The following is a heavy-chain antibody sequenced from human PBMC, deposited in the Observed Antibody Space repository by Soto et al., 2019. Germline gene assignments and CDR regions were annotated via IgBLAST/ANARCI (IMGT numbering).Heavy chain of an antibody. D-gene: IGHD3-3*01. Sequence: PSETLSLTCTVSGGSISSGGYYWSWIRQHPGKGLEWIGYIYYSGSTYYNPSLKSRVTISVDTSKNQFSLKLSSVTAADTAVYYCARSWGSNYDFDMDVWGKGTTVTVSS. CDR1: GGSISSGGYY. CDR3: ARSWGSNYDFDMDV. J-gene: IGHJ6*03. CDR2: IYYSGST. V-gene: IGHV4-31*03.